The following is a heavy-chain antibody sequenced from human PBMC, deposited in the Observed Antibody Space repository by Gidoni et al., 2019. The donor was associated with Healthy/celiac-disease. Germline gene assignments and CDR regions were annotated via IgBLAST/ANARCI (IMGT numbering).Heavy chain of an antibody. CDR1: GFTFSSYS. D-gene: IGHD5-12*01. J-gene: IGHJ4*02. V-gene: IGHV3-48*01. Sequence: EVQLVESGGGLVQPGGSLRLSCAASGFTFSSYSMNWVRQAPGKGLEWVSYISSSSSTKYYADSVKGRFTISRDNAKNSLYLQMNSLRAEDTAVYYCARDPRGYSGYPRFDYWGQGTLATVSS. CDR3: ARDPRGYSGYPRFDY. CDR2: ISSSSSTK.